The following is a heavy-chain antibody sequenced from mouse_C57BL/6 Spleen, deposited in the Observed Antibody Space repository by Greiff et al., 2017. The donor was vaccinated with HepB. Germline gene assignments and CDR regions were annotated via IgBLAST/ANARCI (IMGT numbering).Heavy chain of an antibody. J-gene: IGHJ3*01. V-gene: IGHV14-3*01. D-gene: IGHD1-1*01. CDR3: APGSYYGSSPWFAY. CDR2: IDPANGNT. Sequence: DVQLQESVAELVRPGASVKLSCTASGFYIKNTYMHWVKQRPEQGLEWIGRIDPANGNTKYAPKFQGKATITADTSSNTAYLQLSSLTSEDTAIYYCAPGSYYGSSPWFAYWGQGTLVTVSA. CDR1: GFYIKNTY.